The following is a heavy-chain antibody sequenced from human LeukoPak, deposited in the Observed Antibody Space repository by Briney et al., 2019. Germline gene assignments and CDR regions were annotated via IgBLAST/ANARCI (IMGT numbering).Heavy chain of an antibody. J-gene: IGHJ4*02. CDR3: ARGSGSYFQIFDY. CDR1: GYTFTGYY. D-gene: IGHD1-26*01. V-gene: IGHV1-2*04. CDR2: IKPNSGGT. Sequence: ASVKVSCKASGYTFTGYYMHWVRQAPGQGLEWMGWIKPNSGGTNYAQKFQGWVTMTRDTSISTAYMELSRLRSDDTAVYYCARGSGSYFQIFDYWGQGTLVTVSS.